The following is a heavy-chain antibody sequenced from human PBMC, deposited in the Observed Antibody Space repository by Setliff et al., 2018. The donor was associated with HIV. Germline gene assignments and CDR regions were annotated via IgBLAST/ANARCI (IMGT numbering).Heavy chain of an antibody. CDR3: ARYNFWSGYESDY. Sequence: ASVKVSCKASGYTFTKYGISWVRQAPGQGLEWMGWVSPYNGDTKYAQKFQGRVTMTTDTSARTGYMELRNLRSDDTAVYYCARYNFWSGYESDYWGQGTLVTVSS. V-gene: IGHV1-18*01. J-gene: IGHJ4*02. CDR1: GYTFTKYG. D-gene: IGHD3-3*01. CDR2: VSPYNGDT.